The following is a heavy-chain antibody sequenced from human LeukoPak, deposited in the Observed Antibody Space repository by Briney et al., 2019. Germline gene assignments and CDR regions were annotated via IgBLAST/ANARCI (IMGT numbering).Heavy chain of an antibody. V-gene: IGHV6-1*01. CDR3: ARAGVGSTVFDY. D-gene: IGHD1-26*01. Sequence: SQTLSLTCAISGDSVSSNTDAWNWIRQSPSRGLEWLGRTYYRSKWYNDYAKSVKSRITLNPDTSKNQFSLPVNSVTPEDTAVYYCARAGVGSTVFDYWGQGTLVTVSS. CDR2: TYYRSKWYN. J-gene: IGHJ4*02. CDR1: GDSVSSNTDA.